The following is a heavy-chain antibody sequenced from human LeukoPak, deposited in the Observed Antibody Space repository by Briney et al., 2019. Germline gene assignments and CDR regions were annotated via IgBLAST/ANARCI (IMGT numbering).Heavy chain of an antibody. CDR2: INPNSGGT. J-gene: IGHJ4*02. V-gene: IGHV1-2*02. D-gene: IGHD6-19*01. Sequence: ASVKVSCKASGHTFTGYYMHWVRQTPGQGLEWMGWINPNSGGTNHAQKFQGRVSMTRDTSISTAYMELSRLRSDDTAVYYCAQSSGWDSLKYWGQGTLVTVSS. CDR3: AQSSGWDSLKY. CDR1: GHTFTGYY.